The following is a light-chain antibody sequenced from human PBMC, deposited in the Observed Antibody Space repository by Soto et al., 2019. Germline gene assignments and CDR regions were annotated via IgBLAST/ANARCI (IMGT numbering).Light chain of an antibody. CDR2: GAS. Sequence: EIVLTQSPATLSLSPGDRATLSCRASQSVSSYLAWYQQKPGQAPRLLIYGASTRATGIPARFSGSGSGTEFTLTISSLQSEDFAVYYCQQYNNWPPWTFGQGTKV. J-gene: IGKJ1*01. CDR1: QSVSSY. V-gene: IGKV3-15*01. CDR3: QQYNNWPPWT.